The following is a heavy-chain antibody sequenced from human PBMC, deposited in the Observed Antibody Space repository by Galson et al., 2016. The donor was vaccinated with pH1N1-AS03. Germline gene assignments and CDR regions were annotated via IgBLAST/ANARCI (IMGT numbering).Heavy chain of an antibody. J-gene: IGHJ5*02. Sequence: SETLSLTCAVSGLSITKGFQWAWIRQSPGTGLEWIGNVYQSGTTYYNPSLKSRLSISVDTSKNQFSLRLRSVTAADTAMYYCARGTIVVDQEDSWFDPWGQGTLVTVSS. V-gene: IGHV4-38-2*01. CDR2: VYQSGTT. CDR3: ARGTIVVDQEDSWFDP. CDR1: GLSITKGFQ. D-gene: IGHD2-15*01.